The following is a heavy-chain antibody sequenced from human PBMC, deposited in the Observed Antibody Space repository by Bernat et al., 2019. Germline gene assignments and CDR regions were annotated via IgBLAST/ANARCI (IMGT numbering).Heavy chain of an antibody. CDR1: GFTVSSNY. CDR3: AREGCSGGSCYSVFDY. Sequence: EVQLVESGGGLVQPGGSLRLSCAASGFTVSSNYMSWVHQAPGKGLEWVSVIYSGGSTYYADSVKGRFTISRDNSKNTLYLQMNSLRAEDTAVYYCAREGCSGGSCYSVFDYWGQGTLVTVSS. J-gene: IGHJ4*02. V-gene: IGHV3-66*01. D-gene: IGHD2-15*01. CDR2: IYSGGST.